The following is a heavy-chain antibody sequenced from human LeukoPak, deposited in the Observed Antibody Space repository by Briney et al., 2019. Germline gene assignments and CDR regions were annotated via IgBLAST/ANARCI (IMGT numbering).Heavy chain of an antibody. CDR1: GYTFRRFG. J-gene: IGHJ1*01. CDR3: ARDPNPLAGHVTFFQN. V-gene: IGHV1-18*01. CDR2: ISPYNGKT. Sequence: GASVKVSCKASGYTFRRFGISWVRQAPGQGPEWMGWISPYNGKTNYAQNVQGRVTMTTDTSTSTAYMELRSLRSDDTAVYYCARDPNPLAGHVTFFQNWGQGSLVTVS. D-gene: IGHD6-19*01.